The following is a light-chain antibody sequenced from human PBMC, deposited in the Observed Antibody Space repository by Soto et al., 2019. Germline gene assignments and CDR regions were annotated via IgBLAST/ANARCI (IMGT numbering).Light chain of an antibody. CDR1: QSINGW. CDR2: DAS. V-gene: IGKV1-5*01. J-gene: IGKJ1*01. CDR3: QQFSVFPWT. Sequence: IQMTQSPSSLSASVGDRVTITCRASQSINGWLAWYQQKPGKAPKLVIFDASRLESGVPSRFSGSGSGTEFTLTISSLQPDDFATYFCQQFSVFPWTFGQGTKVDIK.